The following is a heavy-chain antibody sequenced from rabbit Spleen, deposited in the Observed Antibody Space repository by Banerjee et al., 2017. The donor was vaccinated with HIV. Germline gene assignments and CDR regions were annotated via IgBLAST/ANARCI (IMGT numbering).Heavy chain of an antibody. CDR3: ARDGAGGSYFAL. CDR1: GFSFSNKAV. Sequence: QEQVVESGGGLVKPEGSLKLSCTASGFSFSNKAVMCWVRQAPGKGLEWIACINIVTGKAVYASWAKGRFTISRENAQNTVFLQMTSLTAADTATYFCARDGAGGSYFALWGPGTLVTVS. D-gene: IGHD8-1*01. J-gene: IGHJ4*01. V-gene: IGHV1S45*01. CDR2: INIVTGKA.